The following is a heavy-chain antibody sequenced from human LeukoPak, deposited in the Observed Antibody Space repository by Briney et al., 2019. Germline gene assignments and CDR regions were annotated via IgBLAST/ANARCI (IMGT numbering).Heavy chain of an antibody. CDR1: GFTFSSYA. D-gene: IGHD1-7*01. J-gene: IGHJ4*02. V-gene: IGHV3-23*01. Sequence: PGGSLRLSCAASGFTFSSYAMSWVRQAPGKGLEWVSAISGSGGSTYYADSVKGRFTISRDNSKNTLYLQMNSLRAEGTAVYYCARAVELELPAFFDYWGQGTLVTVSS. CDR2: ISGSGGST. CDR3: ARAVELELPAFFDY.